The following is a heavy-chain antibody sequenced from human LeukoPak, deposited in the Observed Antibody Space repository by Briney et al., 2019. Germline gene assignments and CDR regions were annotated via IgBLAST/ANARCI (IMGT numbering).Heavy chain of an antibody. V-gene: IGHV3-21*01. J-gene: IGHJ6*02. CDR3: ARLMTTVVLGRYYYHGMDA. CDR1: GCTSSSYS. CDR2: ISGSSSHR. D-gene: IGHD4-23*01. Sequence: GGSLRLSCAASGCTSSSYSMNWVRQAPGKGLEWVSTISGSSSHRYYGGSVKGRFTVSRDNDKKLLFLQMNSLRADDTAVYYCARLMTTVVLGRYYYHGMDAWGQGTTVTVSS.